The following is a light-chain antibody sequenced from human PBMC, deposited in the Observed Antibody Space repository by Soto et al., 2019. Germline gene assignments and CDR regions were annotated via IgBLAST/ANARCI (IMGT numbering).Light chain of an antibody. CDR1: QSVVNYQ. J-gene: IGKJ1*01. V-gene: IGKV3-20*01. Sequence: EVVLTQSPGTLSLSPGERATLSCRTSQSVVNYQLAWYRQKPGQAPRLLIYNTFHRATGIPDRFSGTGSETDFTLTISRLEPEDFGVYHCQQYGALPPTFGQGTRVEIK. CDR2: NTF. CDR3: QQYGALPPT.